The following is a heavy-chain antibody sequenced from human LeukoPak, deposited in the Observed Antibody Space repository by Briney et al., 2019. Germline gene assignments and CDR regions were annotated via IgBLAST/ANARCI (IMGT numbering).Heavy chain of an antibody. V-gene: IGHV3-30*02. J-gene: IGHJ4*02. Sequence: GGSLRLSCAASGFTFSSYGMHWVRQAPGKGLEWVTFILYDESNKYYADSVKGQGRFTISRDNSKNTLFLEMNSLRPEDTAVYYCAKYAAAGAYDRHSEIDPWGQGTLVTVSS. CDR2: ILYDESNK. CDR3: AKYAAAGAYDRHSEIDP. D-gene: IGHD3-22*01. CDR1: GFTFSSYG.